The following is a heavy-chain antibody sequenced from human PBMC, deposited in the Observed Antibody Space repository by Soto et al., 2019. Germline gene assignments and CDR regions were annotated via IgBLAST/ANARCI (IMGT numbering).Heavy chain of an antibody. Sequence: PGGSLRLSCAASGFSFSDFSMNWVRQAPGKGLEWISYIRSSTTVSYADSVKGRFTISGDNAKNSLFLQMNGLRDEDTAVYYCARDLSWAFAHWGQGALVTVSS. CDR2: IRSSTTV. CDR3: ARDLSWAFAH. CDR1: GFSFSDFS. V-gene: IGHV3-48*02. D-gene: IGHD6-13*01. J-gene: IGHJ4*02.